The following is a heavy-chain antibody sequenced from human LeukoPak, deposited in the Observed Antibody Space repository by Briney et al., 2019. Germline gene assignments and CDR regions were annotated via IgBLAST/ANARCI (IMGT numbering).Heavy chain of an antibody. CDR2: IIPFFGTA. J-gene: IGHJ5*02. D-gene: IGHD6-6*01. V-gene: IGHV1-69*13. CDR1: GGTFSSYA. Sequence: SVKVSCKTSGGTFSSYAISWVRQAPGQGLEWMGGIIPFFGTANYAQNFQGRVTITADESPSTTYMELRSLTSDDTAVYYCARDGKYQPNWFDPWGQGTLVTVSS. CDR3: ARDGKYQPNWFDP.